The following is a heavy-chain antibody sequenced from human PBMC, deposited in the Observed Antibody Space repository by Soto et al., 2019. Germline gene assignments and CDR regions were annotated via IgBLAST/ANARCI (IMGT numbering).Heavy chain of an antibody. V-gene: IGHV1-46*03. Sequence: ASVKVSCKASGYTFTSYYMHWVRQAPGQGLEWMGIINPSGGSTSYAQKFQGRVTMTRDTSTGTVYMELSSLRSEDTAVYYCARGIFFTGEIAAAGRPHWFDPWGQGTLVTVSS. CDR1: GYTFTSYY. CDR3: ARGIFFTGEIAAAGRPHWFDP. J-gene: IGHJ5*02. CDR2: INPSGGST. D-gene: IGHD6-13*01.